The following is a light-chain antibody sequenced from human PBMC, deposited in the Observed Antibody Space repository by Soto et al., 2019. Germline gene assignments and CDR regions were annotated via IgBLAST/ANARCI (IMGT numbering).Light chain of an antibody. CDR3: QSYDSSLSGGV. CDR2: GNS. V-gene: IGLV1-40*01. J-gene: IGLJ3*02. CDR1: NSNIGAGYD. Sequence: QSVLTQPPSVSGAPGQRVTIFCTGSNSNIGAGYDVHWYQQLPGTAPKLLIYGNSNRPSGVPDRFSGSKSGTSASLAITGLQAEDEADYYCQSYDSSLSGGVFGGGTKVTVL.